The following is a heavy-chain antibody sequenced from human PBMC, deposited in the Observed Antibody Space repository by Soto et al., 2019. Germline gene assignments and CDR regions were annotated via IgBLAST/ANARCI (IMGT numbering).Heavy chain of an antibody. CDR1: GYTFASYA. CDR2: ISAYNGNT. Sequence: QVQLVQSGAEVKKPGASVKVSCKASGYTFASYAISWMRQAPGQGLEWMGWISAYNGNTNYAQKLQGRVTMTTDTTTSTGYMELRSLRSDDTAVYYCARDPPPPDYWGQGTLVTVSS. V-gene: IGHV1-18*01. J-gene: IGHJ4*02. CDR3: ARDPPPPDY.